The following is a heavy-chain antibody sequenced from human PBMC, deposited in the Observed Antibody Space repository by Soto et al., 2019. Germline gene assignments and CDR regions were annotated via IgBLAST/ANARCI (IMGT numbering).Heavy chain of an antibody. J-gene: IGHJ3*02. D-gene: IGHD5-18*01. CDR1: GASFSGYY. V-gene: IGHV4-34*01. CDR3: ARGGGRVYSYGYGIRDDAFNI. Sequence: QVQLQQWGAGLLKPSETLSLTCAVYGASFSGYYWSWIRQPPGKGLEWIGEISHTGSTNYNPSLKSLVTISVDTAKNQFSLKLTSVTAADTAIYYCARGGGRVYSYGYGIRDDAFNIWGQGTMVTVSS. CDR2: ISHTGST.